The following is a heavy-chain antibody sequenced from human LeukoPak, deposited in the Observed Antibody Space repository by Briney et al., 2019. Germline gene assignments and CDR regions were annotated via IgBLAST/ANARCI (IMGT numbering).Heavy chain of an antibody. CDR3: ARDGPVDDFWSGYYTGFDY. J-gene: IGHJ4*02. D-gene: IGHD3-3*01. Sequence: ASVKVSCKASGYIFTDYYMHWVRQAPGQELGWMGRINPNSGGTNYAQKFQGRVTMTRDTSISTAYTELSSLRSEDTATYYCARDGPVDDFWSGYYTGFDYWGQGTLVTVSS. CDR2: INPNSGGT. V-gene: IGHV1/OR15-1*02. CDR1: GYIFTDYY.